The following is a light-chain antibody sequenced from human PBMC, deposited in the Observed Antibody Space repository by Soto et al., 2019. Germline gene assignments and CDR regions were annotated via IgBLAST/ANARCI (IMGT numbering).Light chain of an antibody. CDR2: GAS. V-gene: IGKV3-20*01. CDR3: HQYGSSPYT. CDR1: QSVSSSY. J-gene: IGKJ2*01. Sequence: PGERATLSCRASQSVSSSYLAWYQQKPGQAPRLLIYGASSRATGIPDRFSGSGSGTDFTLTISRLESEDFAVYFCHQYGSSPYTFGQGTKLEI.